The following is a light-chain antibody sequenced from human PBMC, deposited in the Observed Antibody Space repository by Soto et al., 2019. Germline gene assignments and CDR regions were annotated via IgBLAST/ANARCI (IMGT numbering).Light chain of an antibody. V-gene: IGLV1-40*01. CDR3: QSYDSSLSGYV. CDR1: SSNIGAGYD. J-gene: IGLJ1*01. CDR2: GNS. Sequence: QSLLTQPPSVSGAPGQRVTISRTGSSSNIGAGYDVHWYQQLPGTAPKLLIYGNSNRPSGVPDRFSGSKSGTSASLAITGLQAEDEADYYCQSYDSSLSGYVVGNGTKVTVL.